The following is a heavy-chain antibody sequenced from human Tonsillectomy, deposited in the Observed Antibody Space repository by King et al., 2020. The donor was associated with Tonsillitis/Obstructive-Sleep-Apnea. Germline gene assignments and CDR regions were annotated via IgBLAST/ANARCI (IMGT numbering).Heavy chain of an antibody. CDR2: IKQDGSEK. V-gene: IGHV3-7*03. D-gene: IGHD5-18*01. CDR3: ASTLGTTAMAFYFDY. CDR1: GFTFSSYW. Sequence: VQLVESGGGLVQPGGSLRLSCAASGFTFSSYWMSWVRQAPGKGLEWVANIKQDGSEKYYVDSVKGRFTISGDNAKNSLYLQMNSLRAEDTAVYYCASTLGTTAMAFYFDYWGQGTLVTVSS. J-gene: IGHJ4*02.